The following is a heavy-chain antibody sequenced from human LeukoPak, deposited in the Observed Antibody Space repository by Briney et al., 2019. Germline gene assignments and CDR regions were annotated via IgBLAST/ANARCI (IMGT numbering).Heavy chain of an antibody. CDR1: GFTFSSYW. V-gene: IGHV3-7*01. J-gene: IGHJ4*02. Sequence: PGGSLRLSCAASGFTFSSYWMSWVRQAPGKGLEWVANIKQXGSEKYXVDSVKGRFTISRDNAKNSLYLQMNSLRAEDTAVYYCARAPXGXYFDYWGQGTLVTVSS. CDR2: IKQXGSEK. CDR3: ARAPXGXYFDY.